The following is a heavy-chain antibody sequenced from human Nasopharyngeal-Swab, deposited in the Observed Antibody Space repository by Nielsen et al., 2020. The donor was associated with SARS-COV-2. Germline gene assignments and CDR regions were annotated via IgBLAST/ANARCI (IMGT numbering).Heavy chain of an antibody. V-gene: IGHV4-39*01. CDR1: GGSISSSSYY. J-gene: IGHJ3*02. D-gene: IGHD2-2*01. CDR3: ARHPGYCSSTSCYAGPNAFDI. CDR2: IYYSGNT. Sequence: SETLSLTCTVSGGSISSSSYYWGWIRQSPGKGLEWIGSIYYSGNTYYNPSLKSRVTISVDTSKNQFSLKLSSVTAADTAVYYCARHPGYCSSTSCYAGPNAFDIWGQGTMVTVSS.